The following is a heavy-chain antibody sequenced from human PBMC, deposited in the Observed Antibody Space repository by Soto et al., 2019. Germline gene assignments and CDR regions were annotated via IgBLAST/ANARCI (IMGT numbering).Heavy chain of an antibody. J-gene: IGHJ4*02. CDR1: GGTFSSYA. D-gene: IGHD6-6*01. V-gene: IGHV1-69*13. CDR3: AREWKRGFCSSGYFDY. Sequence: GASVKVSCKASGGTFSSYAISWVRQAPGQGLEWMGGIIPIFGTANYAQKFQGRVTITADESTSTAYMELSSLRSEDTAVYYCAREWKRGFCSSGYFDYWGQGTLVTVSS. CDR2: IIPIFGTA.